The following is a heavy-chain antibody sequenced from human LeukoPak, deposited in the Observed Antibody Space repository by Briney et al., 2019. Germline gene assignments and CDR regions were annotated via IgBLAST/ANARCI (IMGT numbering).Heavy chain of an antibody. Sequence: PGGSLRLSCVASGFTFSSYAMTWVRQAPGKGLEYVSAISANGGYAYYADSVKDRFIISRDNSQKTLHLQMSSLRPEDTAMYYCVNGDQSNYYRTLLYWGQGTLVTVSS. V-gene: IGHV3-64D*06. CDR1: GFTFSSYA. CDR2: ISANGGYA. J-gene: IGHJ4*02. D-gene: IGHD1-26*01. CDR3: VNGDQSNYYRTLLY.